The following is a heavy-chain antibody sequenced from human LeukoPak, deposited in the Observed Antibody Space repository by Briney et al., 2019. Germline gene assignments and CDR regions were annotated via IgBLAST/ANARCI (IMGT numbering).Heavy chain of an antibody. Sequence: GGSLRLSCAASGFTFSGYTMNWVRQAPGKGPEWVSSISCSGITTNYADSVKGRFTISRDYSKNTLYLQMSSLRAEDTAVYYCAKGVMVGYCSSTSCNRGDYWGQGTLVTVSS. CDR2: ISCSGITT. D-gene: IGHD2-2*02. CDR3: AKGVMVGYCSSTSCNRGDY. J-gene: IGHJ4*02. V-gene: IGHV3-23*01. CDR1: GFTFSGYT.